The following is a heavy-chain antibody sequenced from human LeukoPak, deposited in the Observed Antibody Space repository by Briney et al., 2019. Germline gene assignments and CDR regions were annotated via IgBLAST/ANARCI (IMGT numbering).Heavy chain of an antibody. CDR2: ISISGTKT. Sequence: PGGSLRLSCAASDFDFSSHAMTWVRQAPGKGLEWVSAISISGTKTYYGDSVKGQFIISRDNSKNTLYLQTNSLRVEDTAVYYCANEIRPNDYWGQGTLVTVSS. CDR1: DFDFSSHA. D-gene: IGHD4-17*01. CDR3: ANEIRPNDY. J-gene: IGHJ4*02. V-gene: IGHV3-23*01.